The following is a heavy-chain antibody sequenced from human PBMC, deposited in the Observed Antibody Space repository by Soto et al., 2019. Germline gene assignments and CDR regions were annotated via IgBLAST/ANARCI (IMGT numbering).Heavy chain of an antibody. D-gene: IGHD3-10*01. CDR2: IYWDDDK. V-gene: IGHV2-5*02. Sequence: QITLKESGPTLVKPTQTLTLTCTFSGFSLSTSGVGVGWIRQPPGKSLEWLALIYWDDDKRYSPSLKSRLTITKDTCKNQLVLTMTNMDPVDTATYYCAHRPITMVRGGWYYFDYWGQGTLVTVSS. CDR1: GFSLSTSGVG. J-gene: IGHJ4*02. CDR3: AHRPITMVRGGWYYFDY.